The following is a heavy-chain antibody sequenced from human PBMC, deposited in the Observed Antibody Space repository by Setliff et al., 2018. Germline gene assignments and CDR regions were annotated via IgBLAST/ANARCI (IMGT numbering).Heavy chain of an antibody. CDR2: ISSLSRTI. D-gene: IGHD3-22*01. J-gene: IGHJ6*03. V-gene: IGHV3-48*01. Sequence: PGGSLRLSCVGSELSLSGYSMNWLRQTPGKGLEWVSYISSLSRTIYYADSVKGRFTISRDNAKNSLYLQMDSLRAEDTAVYYCATSYERSHYYGGSTYYYYMDVWGKGTTVTVSS. CDR1: ELSLSGYS. CDR3: ATSYERSHYYGGSTYYYYMDV.